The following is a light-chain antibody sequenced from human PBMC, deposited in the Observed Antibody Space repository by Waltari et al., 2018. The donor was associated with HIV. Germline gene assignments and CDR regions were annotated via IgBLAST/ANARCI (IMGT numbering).Light chain of an antibody. CDR2: DSS. J-gene: IGKJ1*01. CDR3: QQYNAWPRT. CDR1: QSISSN. V-gene: IGKV3-15*01. Sequence: EIVMTQSPATLSVSPGQRATVSCWASQSISSNLAWYQQRPGQAPRLLIYDSSTRATGIPVRFSGSGSGTEFTLTISSLQSEDFATYYCQQYNAWPRTFGQGTKVEI.